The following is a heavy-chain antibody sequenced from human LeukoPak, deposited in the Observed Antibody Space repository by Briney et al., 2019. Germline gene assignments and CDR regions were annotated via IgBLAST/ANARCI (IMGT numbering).Heavy chain of an antibody. CDR3: AKDMGGVDAFDI. V-gene: IGHV3-30*18. CDR1: GFTFSSNG. J-gene: IGHJ3*02. Sequence: GGSLRLSCAASGFTFSSNGMHWVRQAPGKGLEWVAVISFDGNNKYYADSVKGRFTISRDNSKSTLYLQMSSLRAEDTAVYYCAKDMGGVDAFDIWGQGSMVTVSS. CDR2: ISFDGNNK. D-gene: IGHD1-26*01.